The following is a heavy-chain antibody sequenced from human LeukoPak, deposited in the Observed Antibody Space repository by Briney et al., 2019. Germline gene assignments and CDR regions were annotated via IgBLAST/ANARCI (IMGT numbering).Heavy chain of an antibody. CDR3: ARARGITGPTRGY. V-gene: IGHV1-2*06. J-gene: IGHJ4*02. CDR2: INPNSGGT. Sequence: ASVKVSCKASGYTFTGYYMHWVRQAPGQGLEWMGRINPNSGGTNYAQKFQGRVTMTRDTSISPAYMELSRLRSDDTAVYYCARARGITGPTRGYGGQEPLVTVSS. D-gene: IGHD1-20*01. CDR1: GYTFTGYY.